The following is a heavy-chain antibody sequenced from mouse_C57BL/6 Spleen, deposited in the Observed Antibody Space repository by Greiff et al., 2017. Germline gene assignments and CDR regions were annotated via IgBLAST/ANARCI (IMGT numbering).Heavy chain of an antibody. J-gene: IGHJ3*01. Sequence: VQLQQSGAELAKPGASVKLSCKASGYTFTSYWMHWVKQRPGQGLEWIGNINPSNGGTNYNEKFKSKATLTVDKSSSTAYMQLSSLTSEDSAVYYCARVPYGSSLAYWGQGTLVTVSA. D-gene: IGHD1-1*01. V-gene: IGHV1-53*01. CDR1: GYTFTSYW. CDR2: INPSNGGT. CDR3: ARVPYGSSLAY.